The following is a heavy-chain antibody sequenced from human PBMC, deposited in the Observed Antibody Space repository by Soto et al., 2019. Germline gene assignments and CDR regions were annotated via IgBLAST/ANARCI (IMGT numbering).Heavy chain of an antibody. D-gene: IGHD1-1*01. J-gene: IGHJ5*02. Sequence: ASVKVSCKASGYTFTSYGISWVRQAPGQGLEGKGWISAYNGNTNYAQKLQGRVTMTTDTSTSTAYMELRSLRSDDTAVYYCARVRDGWNDWFDPWGQGTLVTVSS. CDR2: ISAYNGNT. V-gene: IGHV1-18*01. CDR1: GYTFTSYG. CDR3: ARVRDGWNDWFDP.